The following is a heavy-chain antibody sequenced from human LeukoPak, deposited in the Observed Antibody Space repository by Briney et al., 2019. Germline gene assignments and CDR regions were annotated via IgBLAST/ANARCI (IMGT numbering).Heavy chain of an antibody. CDR1: GGSLSGYY. D-gene: IGHD1-1*01. Sequence: KPSETLSLTCAVYGGSLSGYYWSWIRQPPGKGLEWIGEINHSGSTNYNPSLKSRVTISVDTSKNQFSLKLSSVTAADTAVYYCARAVQLPGLFDYWGQGTLVTVSS. V-gene: IGHV4-34*01. J-gene: IGHJ4*02. CDR3: ARAVQLPGLFDY. CDR2: INHSGST.